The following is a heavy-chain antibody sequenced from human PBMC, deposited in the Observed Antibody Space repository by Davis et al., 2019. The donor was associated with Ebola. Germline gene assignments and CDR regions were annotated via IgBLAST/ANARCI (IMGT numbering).Heavy chain of an antibody. CDR3: ARDHNSLDY. CDR2: IGSYNGVT. V-gene: IGHV1-18*01. Sequence: ASVKVSCKASGYTFSNYAFSWVRQAPGQGLEWLGWIGSYNGVTHYAQKLQGRITMTTDTSTTTAYMELRSLTSDDTAIYYCARDHNSLDYWGQGTLVTVSS. J-gene: IGHJ4*02. CDR1: GYTFSNYA. D-gene: IGHD1-1*01.